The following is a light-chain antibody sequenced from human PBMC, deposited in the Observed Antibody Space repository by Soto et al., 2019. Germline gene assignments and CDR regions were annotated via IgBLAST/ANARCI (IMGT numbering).Light chain of an antibody. Sequence: DIQMTQSPPSLSASVGDRVTITFRGSQSISSYLNWYQQKPGKAPKLLIYAASSLQSGVPSRFSGSGSGTDFTLTISSLQPEDFATYFCQQSYSPPPITFGQGTRLEIK. CDR3: QQSYSPPPIT. J-gene: IGKJ5*01. V-gene: IGKV1-39*01. CDR1: QSISSY. CDR2: AAS.